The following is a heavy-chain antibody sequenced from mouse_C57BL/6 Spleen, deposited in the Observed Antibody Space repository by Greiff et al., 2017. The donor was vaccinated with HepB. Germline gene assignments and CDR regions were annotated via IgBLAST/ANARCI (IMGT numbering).Heavy chain of an antibody. J-gene: IGHJ2*01. CDR1: GYTFTSYW. CDR3: ARDRYGNLDY. Sequence: QVQLKQPGAELVRPGSSVKLSCKASGYTFTSYWMHWVKQRPIQGLEWIGNIDPSDSETHYNQKFKDKATLTVDKSSSTAYMQLSSLTSEDSAVYYCARDRYGNLDYWGQGTTLTVSS. D-gene: IGHD2-1*01. CDR2: IDPSDSET. V-gene: IGHV1-52*01.